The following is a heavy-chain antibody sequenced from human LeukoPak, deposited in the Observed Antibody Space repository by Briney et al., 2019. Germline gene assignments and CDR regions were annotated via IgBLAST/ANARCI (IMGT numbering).Heavy chain of an antibody. CDR2: ISYIGST. Sequence: SETLSHTCAVSTDSLSSHHWTWIRQPPGKGLECSGYISYIGSTNYNPSLKSRVNISIDTSKNQFSVRLSSVTAADTAVYYCARDVVKVTKGFDIWGQGTMVSVSS. CDR3: ARDVVKVTKGFDI. J-gene: IGHJ3*02. CDR1: TDSLSSHH. V-gene: IGHV4-59*11. D-gene: IGHD4-17*01.